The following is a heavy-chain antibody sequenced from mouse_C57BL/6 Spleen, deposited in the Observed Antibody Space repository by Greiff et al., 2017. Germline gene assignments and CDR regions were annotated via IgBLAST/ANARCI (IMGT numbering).Heavy chain of an antibody. Sequence: EVQLQESGPGLVKPSQSLSLTCSVTGYSITSGYYWNWIRQFPGNKLEWMGYISYDGSNNYNPSLKNRISITRDTSKNQFFLTLNSVTTEDTATYYGARGFYYGYELDYWGQGTSVTVSS. J-gene: IGHJ4*01. CDR3: ARGFYYGYELDY. CDR2: ISYDGSN. D-gene: IGHD2-2*01. CDR1: GYSITSGYY. V-gene: IGHV3-6*01.